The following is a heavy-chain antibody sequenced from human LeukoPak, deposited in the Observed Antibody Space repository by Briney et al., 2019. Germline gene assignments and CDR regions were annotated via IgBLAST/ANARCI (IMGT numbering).Heavy chain of an antibody. D-gene: IGHD3-3*01. V-gene: IGHV4-59*08. J-gene: IGHJ4*02. CDR2: VNYRGTT. CDR1: DGSISSYY. Sequence: VKPSETLSLTCTVSDGSISSYYWSWIRQPPGKGLEWIGYVNYRGTTSYNPSLKSRVTMSVDTTQNQFSLKLSSVSAADTAVFYCARHEGNTRPFDFWGQGTLVTVSS. CDR3: ARHEGNTRPFDF.